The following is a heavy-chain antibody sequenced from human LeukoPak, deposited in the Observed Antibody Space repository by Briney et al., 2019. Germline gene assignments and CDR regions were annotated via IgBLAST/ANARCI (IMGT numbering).Heavy chain of an antibody. CDR1: GFTFSSYS. CDR2: ISSSSSTI. CDR3: ARGFTLVIHLGYMDV. V-gene: IGHV3-48*01. D-gene: IGHD3-9*01. Sequence: PGGSLRLSCAASGFTFSSYSMNWVRQAPGKGLEWVSYISSSSSTIYYADSVKGRFTISRDNAKNSLYLQMNSLRAEDTAVYYCARGFTLVIHLGYMDVWGKGTPVTVSS. J-gene: IGHJ6*03.